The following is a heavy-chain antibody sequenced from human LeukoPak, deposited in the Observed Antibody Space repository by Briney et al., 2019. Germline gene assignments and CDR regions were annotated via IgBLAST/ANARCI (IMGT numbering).Heavy chain of an antibody. D-gene: IGHD5-18*01. CDR3: ARHDTAMVSVDY. J-gene: IGHJ4*02. CDR1: GGSISSYY. Sequence: SETLSLTCTVSGGSISSYYWSWIRQPPGKGLEWIGYIYYSGSTNYNPSLKSRVTISVDTSKNQFSLKLSSVTAADTAVYYCARHDTAMVSVDYWGQGALVTVSS. CDR2: IYYSGST. V-gene: IGHV4-59*08.